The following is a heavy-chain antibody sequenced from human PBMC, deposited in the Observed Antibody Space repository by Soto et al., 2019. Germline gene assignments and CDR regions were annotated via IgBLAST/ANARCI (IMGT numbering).Heavy chain of an antibody. Sequence: GGSLRLSCAASGFTFSSYSMNWVRQAPGEGLEWVSSIRSSSSYIYYADSVKGRFTISRDNAKNSLYLQMNSLRAEDTAVDYCARDGTLTGDRGAFENWGQGTMVTVSS. J-gene: IGHJ3*02. V-gene: IGHV3-21*01. CDR2: IRSSSSYI. CDR1: GFTFSSYS. CDR3: ARDGTLTGDRGAFEN. D-gene: IGHD7-27*01.